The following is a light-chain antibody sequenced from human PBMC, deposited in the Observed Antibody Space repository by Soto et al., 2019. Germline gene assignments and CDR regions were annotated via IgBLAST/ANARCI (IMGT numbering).Light chain of an antibody. CDR2: EVS. CDR1: SSDVGGYNY. Sequence: QSALTQPPSASGSFGQSVTISCTGTSSDVGGYNYVSWYQQHPGKAHKLMIYEVSERPSGVPDRFSGSKSGNTASLTVSGLQADDEADYYCSSYSGTNYHYVFGTGTKVTV. V-gene: IGLV2-8*01. CDR3: SSYSGTNYHYV. J-gene: IGLJ1*01.